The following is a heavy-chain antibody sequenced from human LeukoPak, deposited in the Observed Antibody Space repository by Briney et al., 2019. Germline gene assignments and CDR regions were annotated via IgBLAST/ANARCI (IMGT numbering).Heavy chain of an antibody. J-gene: IGHJ4*02. CDR3: ARAYSSSFNFDY. CDR1: GFTVSSNY. V-gene: IGHV3-66*01. D-gene: IGHD6-6*01. Sequence: GGSLRLSCAASGFTVSSNYMSWVRQAPGKGLEWVSVIYSGGSTYYADSVKGRFTISRDNSKNTLYLQMNSLGAEDTAVYYCARAYSSSFNFDYWGQGTLVTVSS. CDR2: IYSGGST.